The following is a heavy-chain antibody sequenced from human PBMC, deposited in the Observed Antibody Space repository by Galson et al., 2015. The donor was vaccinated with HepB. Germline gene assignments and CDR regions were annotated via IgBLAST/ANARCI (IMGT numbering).Heavy chain of an antibody. J-gene: IGHJ4*02. D-gene: IGHD6-13*01. Sequence: LRLSCAASGFPLSSYSMNWVRQAPGKGLEWVSYISGSSSDIYYADSVKGRLTISRDNAKNSLYLQMNSLRVEDTAVYYCARAYSSSWFFDYWGQGTLVTVSS. CDR1: GFPLSSYS. CDR3: ARAYSSSWFFDY. CDR2: ISGSSSDI. V-gene: IGHV3-21*01.